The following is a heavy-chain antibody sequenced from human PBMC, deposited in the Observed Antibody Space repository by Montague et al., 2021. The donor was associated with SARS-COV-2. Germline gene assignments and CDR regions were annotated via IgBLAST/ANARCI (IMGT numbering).Heavy chain of an antibody. CDR3: ARDIRIPMLIVIQGYGMDV. J-gene: IGHJ6*02. CDR2: IYYSGST. Sequence: SETLSLTCTVSGGSISSSSSYWGWIRQPPGMGLEWIGSIYYSGSTYYNPSLKSRITISVDTSKNQFSLRLTSVTAADTAVYYCARDIRIPMLIVIQGYGMDVRGQGTTVTVSS. V-gene: IGHV4-39*07. D-gene: IGHD3-22*01. CDR1: GGSISSSSSY.